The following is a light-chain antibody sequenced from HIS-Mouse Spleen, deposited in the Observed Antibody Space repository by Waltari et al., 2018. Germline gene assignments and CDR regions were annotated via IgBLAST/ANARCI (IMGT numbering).Light chain of an antibody. CDR1: RRRIASNY. CDR2: EDN. Sequence: FMLTQPHSVSESPGKTVTISCTGRRRRIASNYVQGYHQRPGSAPTTVIYEDNQRPSGVPDRFSGSIDSSSNSASLTISGLKTEDEADYYCQSYDSSNVVFGGGTKLTVL. V-gene: IGLV6-57*02. J-gene: IGLJ2*01. CDR3: QSYDSSNVV.